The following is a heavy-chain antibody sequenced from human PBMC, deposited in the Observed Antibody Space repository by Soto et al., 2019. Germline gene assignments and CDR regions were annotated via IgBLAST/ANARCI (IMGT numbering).Heavy chain of an antibody. Sequence: GGSLRLSCAASGFTLSSYSMIWVRQAPGKGLEWVSAISGSGGSTYYADSVKGRFTISRDNSKNTLYLQMNSLRAEDTAVYYCAKDGTGYYFDYWGQGTLVTVSS. V-gene: IGHV3-23*01. CDR3: AKDGTGYYFDY. CDR2: ISGSGGST. J-gene: IGHJ4*02. D-gene: IGHD2-8*02. CDR1: GFTLSSYS.